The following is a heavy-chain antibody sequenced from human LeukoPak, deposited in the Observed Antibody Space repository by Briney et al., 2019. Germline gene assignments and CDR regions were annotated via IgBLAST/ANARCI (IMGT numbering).Heavy chain of an antibody. CDR2: IYYSGST. Sequence: SETLSLTCTVSGGSISGYYWSWIRKPPGKGLEWIGYIYYSGSTDYNPSLKSRLTISVDTSKNQFSLKLNSVTAADTAVYYCARRLFDYWGQGTLVTVSS. V-gene: IGHV4-59*08. J-gene: IGHJ4*02. CDR1: GGSISGYY. CDR3: ARRLFDY.